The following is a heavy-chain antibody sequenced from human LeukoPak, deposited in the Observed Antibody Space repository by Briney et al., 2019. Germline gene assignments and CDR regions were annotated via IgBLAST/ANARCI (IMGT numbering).Heavy chain of an antibody. Sequence: SETLSLSCTVSGGSISSSSYYWGWIRQPPGKGLERIGSIYYIASTYYNPYLKSRVTIPVDTSKKQFSLKLSSVTAADTAVNYCARDTSSSSWYGSYCYMDVWGKGTTVTVSS. CDR1: GGSISSSSYY. CDR2: IYYIAST. D-gene: IGHD6-13*01. J-gene: IGHJ6*03. CDR3: ARDTSSSSWYGSYCYMDV. V-gene: IGHV4-39*07.